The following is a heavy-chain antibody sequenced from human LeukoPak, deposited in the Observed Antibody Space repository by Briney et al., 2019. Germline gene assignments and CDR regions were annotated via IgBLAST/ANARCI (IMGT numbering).Heavy chain of an antibody. D-gene: IGHD5-24*01. CDR3: ARDMAENYYYYMDV. CDR2: ISGAGSTI. J-gene: IGHJ6*03. V-gene: IGHV3-11*01. CDR1: GFTFSDFY. Sequence: GGSLRLSCVASGFTFSDFYMSWIRQAPGKGLEWVSYISGAGSTIHYAESVKGRFTISRDNAKNSLFLQMNSLGAEDTAVYYCARDMAENYYYYMDVWGKGITVTVSS.